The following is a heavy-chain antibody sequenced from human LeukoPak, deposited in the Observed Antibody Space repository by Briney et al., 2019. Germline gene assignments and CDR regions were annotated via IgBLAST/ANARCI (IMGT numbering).Heavy chain of an antibody. CDR2: VSFTGRT. CDR3: ARLLDNDISGDPDTFDV. V-gene: IGHV4-59*11. CDR1: GGSLSGHY. D-gene: IGHD3-22*01. Sequence: SETLSLTCTVSGGSLSGHYWCWIRQPPGKRLGWIGYVSFTGRTKYNPSLQSRVTISIAASKTKFSLNLTSVTSADTAVYSCARLLDNDISGDPDTFDVWGQGTTVIVSS. J-gene: IGHJ3*01.